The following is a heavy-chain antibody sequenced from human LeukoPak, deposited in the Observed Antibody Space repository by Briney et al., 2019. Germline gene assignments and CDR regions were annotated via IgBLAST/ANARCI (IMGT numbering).Heavy chain of an antibody. CDR2: IKSKTDGGTT. J-gene: IGHJ5*02. CDR1: GFTFSNAW. Sequence: PGGSLRLSCAASGFTFSNAWMSWVRQAPGKGLEWVGRIKSKTDGGTTDYAAPVKGGFTISRHDSKNTLYLQMNSLKTEDTAVYYCTTERITMVRGVIKWFDPWGQGTLVTVSS. D-gene: IGHD3-10*01. V-gene: IGHV3-15*01. CDR3: TTERITMVRGVIKWFDP.